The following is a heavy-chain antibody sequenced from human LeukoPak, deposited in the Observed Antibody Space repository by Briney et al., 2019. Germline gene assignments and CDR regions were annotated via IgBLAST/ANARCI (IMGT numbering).Heavy chain of an antibody. J-gene: IGHJ4*02. D-gene: IGHD4-17*01. CDR2: LYDGGST. CDR1: GGSISSYY. Sequence: SETLSLTCTVSGGSISSYYWSWVRQPPEKGLEWIGYLYDGGSTHYNPSLKSRVIISVDTSKNQFSLNLNSVTAADTAVYFCARHSWVNGYFDFWGQGTLVTVSS. CDR3: ARHSWVNGYFDF. V-gene: IGHV4-59*08.